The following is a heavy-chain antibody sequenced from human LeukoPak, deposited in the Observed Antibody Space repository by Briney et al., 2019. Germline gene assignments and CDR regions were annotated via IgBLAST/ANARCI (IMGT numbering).Heavy chain of an antibody. CDR2: IIPIFGTA. D-gene: IGHD3-3*01. Sequence: GASVKVSCKASGGTFSSYAISWVRQAPGQGLEWMGGIIPIFGTANYAQKFQGRVTMTRDTSITTVYMEMSRLKSDDTAVYYCAREGETSLPTIFAVVTVFDYWGQGTQVTVSS. CDR3: AREGETSLPTIFAVVTVFDY. J-gene: IGHJ4*02. CDR1: GGTFSSYA. V-gene: IGHV1-69*05.